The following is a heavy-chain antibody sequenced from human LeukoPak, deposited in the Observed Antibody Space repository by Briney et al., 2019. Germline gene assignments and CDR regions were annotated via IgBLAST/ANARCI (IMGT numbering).Heavy chain of an antibody. Sequence: PSETLSLTCSVSGGSMNSYYWSWIRQSPGKGPEWIGYTYYIGSPNYNPSLKSRVTISVDTSKNQFSLRLTSVTAADTAVYYCARDRHDSTGYYYDYWGQGALVTVSS. J-gene: IGHJ4*02. CDR3: ARDRHDSTGYYYDY. V-gene: IGHV4-59*01. CDR2: TYYIGSP. CDR1: GGSMNSYY. D-gene: IGHD3-22*01.